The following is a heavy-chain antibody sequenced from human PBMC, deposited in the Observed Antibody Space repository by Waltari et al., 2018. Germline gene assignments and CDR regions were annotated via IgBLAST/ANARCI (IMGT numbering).Heavy chain of an antibody. Sequence: VQLQQWGAGLLKPSETLSLTCAVYGWSSSGSYWSWIRQPPGGVVEGIGEINHSGSHNYNPSLKSRVTISVDTSKNQFSLKLSSVTAADTAVYYCARGRLVRGVNVLNAAGWYFDLWGRGTLVTVSS. CDR2: INHSGSH. D-gene: IGHD3-10*01. V-gene: IGHV4-34*01. CDR3: ARGRLVRGVNVLNAAGWYFDL. J-gene: IGHJ2*01. CDR1: GWSSSGSY.